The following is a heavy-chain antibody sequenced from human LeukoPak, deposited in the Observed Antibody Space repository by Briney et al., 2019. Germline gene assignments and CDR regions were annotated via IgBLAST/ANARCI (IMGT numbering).Heavy chain of an antibody. D-gene: IGHD6-6*01. V-gene: IGHV4-59*01. J-gene: IGHJ4*02. CDR3: ARLSPPGRSSVKGKYYFED. CDR1: GSSFSSNI. Sequence: SATLSPTCTVLGSSFSSNIWSWIRRPPGKGLKWFGYVYYSVRTKYKHALTRRVTISIETSQRALSLWLGSVTAADTAVYFGARLSPPGRSSVKGKYYFEDWGQGALVTVSS. CDR2: VYYSVRT.